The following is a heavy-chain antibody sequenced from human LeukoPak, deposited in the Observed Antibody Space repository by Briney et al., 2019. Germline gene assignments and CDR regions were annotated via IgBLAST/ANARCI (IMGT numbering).Heavy chain of an antibody. CDR1: GYTFTSHD. J-gene: IGHJ5*02. V-gene: IGHV1-2*02. Sequence: ASVKVSCKASGYTFTSHDINWVRQATGQGLEWMGWINPNSGGTNYAQKFQGRVTMTRDTSISTAYMELSRLRSDDTAVYYCAKEGVPAAMIGWFDPWGQGTLVTVSS. CDR3: AKEGVPAAMIGWFDP. D-gene: IGHD2-2*01. CDR2: INPNSGGT.